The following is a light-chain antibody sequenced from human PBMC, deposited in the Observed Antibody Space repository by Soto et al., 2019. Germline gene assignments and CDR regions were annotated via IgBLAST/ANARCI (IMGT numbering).Light chain of an antibody. CDR1: QRVSSNY. CDR2: GAS. V-gene: IGKV3-20*01. Sequence: EIVLTQSPGTLSLSPGERATLSCRATQRVSSNYLAWYQQKPGQAPRPLIYGASSRATGIPDRFSGSGSGTEFTLTISRLEPEDFAVYYCQQYGSSPRTFGQGTKVEIK. CDR3: QQYGSSPRT. J-gene: IGKJ1*01.